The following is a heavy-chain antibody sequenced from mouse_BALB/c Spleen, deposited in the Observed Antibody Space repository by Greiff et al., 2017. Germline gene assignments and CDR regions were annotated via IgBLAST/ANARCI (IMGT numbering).Heavy chain of an antibody. V-gene: IGHV1-7*01. CDR1: GYTFTSYW. D-gene: IGHD1-1*01. Sequence: QVQLQQSGAELAKPGASVKMSCKASGYTFTSYWMHWVKQRPGQGLEWIGYINPSTGYTEYNQKFKDKATVTADKSSSTAYMQLSSLTSEDSAVYYCARGGFTTVVPGFAYWGQGTLVTVSA. J-gene: IGHJ3*01. CDR2: INPSTGYT. CDR3: ARGGFTTVVPGFAY.